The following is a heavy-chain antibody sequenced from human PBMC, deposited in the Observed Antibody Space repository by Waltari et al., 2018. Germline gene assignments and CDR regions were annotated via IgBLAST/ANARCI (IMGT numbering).Heavy chain of an antibody. CDR2: IIPSLGTA. V-gene: IGHV1-69*08. CDR3: ARAATVTTVPYYYGMDV. CDR1: GGTFSSYA. J-gene: IGHJ6*02. Sequence: QVQLVQSGAEVKKPGSSVKVSCKASGGTFSSYAISWVRQAPGQGLEWMGRIIPSLGTANYAQKCQGRGTITADKSTSTAYMELSSLRSEDTAVYYCARAATVTTVPYYYGMDVWGQGTTVTVSS. D-gene: IGHD4-17*01.